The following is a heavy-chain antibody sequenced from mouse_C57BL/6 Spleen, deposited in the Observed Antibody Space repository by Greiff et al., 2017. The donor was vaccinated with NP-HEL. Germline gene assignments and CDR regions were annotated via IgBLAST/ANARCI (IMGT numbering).Heavy chain of an antibody. CDR1: GYTFTSYW. CDR3: ARWYDGYYLYAMDY. J-gene: IGHJ4*01. Sequence: VQLQQPGAELVKPGASVKMSCKASGYTFTSYWITWVKQRPGQGLEWIGDIYPGSGSTNYNEKFKSKATLTVDTSTSTAYMQLSILTSEDSAFYYCARWYDGYYLYAMDYWGQGTSVTVSS. D-gene: IGHD2-3*01. CDR2: IYPGSGST. V-gene: IGHV1-55*01.